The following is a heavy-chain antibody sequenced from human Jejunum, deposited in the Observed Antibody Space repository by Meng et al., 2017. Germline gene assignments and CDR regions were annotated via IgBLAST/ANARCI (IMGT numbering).Heavy chain of an antibody. J-gene: IGHJ4*02. CDR2: ISASGATI. CDR1: GLTFNFYA. D-gene: IGHD3-22*01. V-gene: IGHV3-48*03. CDR3: ARDDFHDSSGLGC. Sequence: SCAAPGLTFNFYAMNSFRQAPGKVLEWVSYISASGATIHYADSEKGRFTISRDKANNSLYLQINNLRAEDTAIYYCARDDFHDSSGLGCWGQGTKVTVSS.